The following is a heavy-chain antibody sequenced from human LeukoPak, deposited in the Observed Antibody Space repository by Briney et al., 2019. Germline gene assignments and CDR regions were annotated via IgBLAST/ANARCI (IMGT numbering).Heavy chain of an antibody. V-gene: IGHV1-2*02. CDR1: GYTFTGYY. CDR2: INPNSGGT. D-gene: IGHD3-22*01. CDR3: ARGEDPYYYDSSGYYGGRTFDY. J-gene: IGHJ4*02. Sequence: ASVKVSCKASGYTFTGYYMHWVRQAPGQGLEWMGWINPNSGGTNYAQKFQGRVTMTRDTSISTAYMELSRLRSDDTAVYYCARGEDPYYYDSSGYYGGRTFDYWGQGTLVTVSS.